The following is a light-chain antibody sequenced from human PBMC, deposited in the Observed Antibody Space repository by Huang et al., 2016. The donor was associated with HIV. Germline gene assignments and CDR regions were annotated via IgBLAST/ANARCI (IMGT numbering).Light chain of an antibody. J-gene: IGKJ4*01. CDR1: RTGSTN. CDR2: GSS. Sequence: EIVMTQSPATLSVSPGERVTLSCRANRTGSTNLDWYQQSPGQAPRLLIYGSSPRAPGIPARFSGSGSGTDFSLTISSLQSEDFALYYCHQYNNWLLSFGGGTRVDI. CDR3: HQYNNWLLS. V-gene: IGKV3-15*01.